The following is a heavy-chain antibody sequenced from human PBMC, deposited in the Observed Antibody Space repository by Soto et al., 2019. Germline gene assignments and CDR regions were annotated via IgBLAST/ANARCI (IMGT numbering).Heavy chain of an antibody. CDR1: GFNVMIYW. CDR3: ARDIGFDYVN. CDR2: IKDDESEI. V-gene: IGHV3-7*01. Sequence: GRSLRLSCAVSGFNVMIYWMSWVRQAPGKGLEWVASIKDDESEIYYLQSVRGRFTISRDSARNALHLAMNYLSAEDTGVYFCARDIGFDYVNWGQGTLVTVAS. J-gene: IGHJ4*02. D-gene: IGHD3-16*01.